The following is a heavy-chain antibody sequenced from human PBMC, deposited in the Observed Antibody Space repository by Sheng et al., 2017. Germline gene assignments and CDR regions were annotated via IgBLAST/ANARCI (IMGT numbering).Heavy chain of an antibody. CDR1: GYTFTSYG. CDR2: ISAYNGNT. J-gene: IGHJ4*02. Sequence: QVQLVQSGAEVKKPGASVKVSCKASGYTFTSYGISWVRQAPGQGLEWMGWISAYNGNTNYAQKLQGRVTMTTDTSTSTAYMELRSLRSDDTAVYYCAREDYDYIWGSYRPGYYFDYWGQGTLVTVSS. D-gene: IGHD3-16*02. CDR3: AREDYDYIWGSYRPGYYFDY. V-gene: IGHV1-18*01.